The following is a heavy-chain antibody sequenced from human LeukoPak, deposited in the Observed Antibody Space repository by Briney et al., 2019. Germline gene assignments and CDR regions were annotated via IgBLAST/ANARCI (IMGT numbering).Heavy chain of an antibody. D-gene: IGHD5-24*01. CDR3: AKDLVDGYNFHEAAYFDY. J-gene: IGHJ4*02. Sequence: PGGSLRLSCAASGFTFSTYAMSWVRQAPGKGLEWVSAISGSGGSTYYADSVKGRFTISRDNSKNTLYLQMNSLRAEDTAVYYCAKDLVDGYNFHEAAYFDYWGQGTLVTVSS. CDR1: GFTFSTYA. CDR2: ISGSGGST. V-gene: IGHV3-23*01.